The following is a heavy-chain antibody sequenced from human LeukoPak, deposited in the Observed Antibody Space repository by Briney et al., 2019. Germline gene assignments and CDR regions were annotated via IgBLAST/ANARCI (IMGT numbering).Heavy chain of an antibody. D-gene: IGHD3-3*01. CDR1: GFTFSSYA. Sequence: PGGSLRLSCAASGFTFSSYAMSWVRQAPGKGLEWVSAISGSGGSTYYADSVKGRFTISRDNSKNTLYLQMNSLRAEDTVVYYCAKASSITIFGVVIIPYYFDYWGQGTLVTVSS. CDR2: ISGSGGST. J-gene: IGHJ4*02. CDR3: AKASSITIFGVVIIPYYFDY. V-gene: IGHV3-23*01.